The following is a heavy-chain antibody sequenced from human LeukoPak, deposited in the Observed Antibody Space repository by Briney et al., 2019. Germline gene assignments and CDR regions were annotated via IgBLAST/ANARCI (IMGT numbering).Heavy chain of an antibody. Sequence: SETLSLTCTVSGGSISGYYWTWIRQPPGKGLEWIGQIYYTGSTNYNPSLKSRLTMSVDTSKNQFSLRLSSVTAADTAVYYCARGPTMNYYYYYMDVWGKGTTVTVSS. V-gene: IGHV4-59*12. J-gene: IGHJ6*03. D-gene: IGHD3-22*01. CDR3: ARGPTMNYYYYYMDV. CDR2: IYYTGST. CDR1: GGSISGYY.